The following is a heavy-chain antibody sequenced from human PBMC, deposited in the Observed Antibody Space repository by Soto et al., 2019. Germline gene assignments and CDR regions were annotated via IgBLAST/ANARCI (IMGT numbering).Heavy chain of an antibody. CDR2: INHSGST. D-gene: IGHD3-3*01. CDR1: GGSFSGYY. CDR3: ARGALRRRFLEWKKFAPLFDY. Sequence: QVQLQQWGAGLLKPSETLSLTCAVYGGSFSGYYWSWIRQPPGKGLEWIGEINHSGSTNYNPSLKSRVTISVDTSKNQFSLKLSSVTAADTAVYYCARGALRRRFLEWKKFAPLFDYWGQGTLVTVSS. V-gene: IGHV4-34*01. J-gene: IGHJ4*02.